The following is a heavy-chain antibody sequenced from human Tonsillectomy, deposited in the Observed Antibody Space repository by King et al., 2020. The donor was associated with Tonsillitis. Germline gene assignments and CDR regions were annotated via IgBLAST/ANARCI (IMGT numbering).Heavy chain of an antibody. V-gene: IGHV3-15*07. CDR2: IKTKADGGTT. Sequence: VQLVESGGGLVKPGGSLRLSCATSGFTFTKAWMNWVRQTPGKGLWGVGRIKTKADGGTTDYAAPVKGRFTISRDDSKNTLYLQMDSLQTEDTAVYYCTSRPWFDYWGQGTLVTVSS. CDR1: GFTFTKAW. CDR3: TSRPWFDY. J-gene: IGHJ4*02.